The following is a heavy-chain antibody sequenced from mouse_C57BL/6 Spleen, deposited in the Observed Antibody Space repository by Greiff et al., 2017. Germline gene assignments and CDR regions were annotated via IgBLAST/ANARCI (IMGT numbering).Heavy chain of an antibody. Sequence: EVMLVESGPELVKPGASVKISCKASGYSFTGYYMNWVKQSPEKSLEWIGEINPSTGGTTYNQKFKAKATLTVDKSSSTAYMQLKSLTSEDSAVYYCARFGYDSYYFDYWGQGTTLTVSS. CDR2: INPSTGGT. V-gene: IGHV1-42*01. CDR3: ARFGYDSYYFDY. CDR1: GYSFTGYY. D-gene: IGHD2-4*01. J-gene: IGHJ2*01.